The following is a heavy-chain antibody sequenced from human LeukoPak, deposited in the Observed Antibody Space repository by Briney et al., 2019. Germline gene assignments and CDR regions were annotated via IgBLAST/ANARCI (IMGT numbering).Heavy chain of an antibody. Sequence: SETPSLTCTVSGGSFSSSDYYWGWIRQPPGKGLEWIGSIYYSGTTYYNPSLKSRVTISVDTSKKQFSLKLSSVTAADTAVYYCARGRALYYDFWSGYSTYAFDIWGQGTMVTVSS. CDR3: ARGRALYYDFWSGYSTYAFDI. V-gene: IGHV4-39*01. J-gene: IGHJ3*02. CDR1: GGSFSSSDYY. D-gene: IGHD3-3*01. CDR2: IYYSGTT.